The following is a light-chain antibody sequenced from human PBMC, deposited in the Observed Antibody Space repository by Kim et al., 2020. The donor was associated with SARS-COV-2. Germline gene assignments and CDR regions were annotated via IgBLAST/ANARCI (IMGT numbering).Light chain of an antibody. CDR3: QQSSTPT. Sequence: LSAFVGDRVTITCQASQDISNYLNWYQQKPGKAPKLLIYDASNLETGVPSRFSGSGSGTDFTFTISSLQPEDIATYYCQQSSTPTFGGGTKVDIK. CDR1: QDISNY. J-gene: IGKJ4*01. CDR2: DAS. V-gene: IGKV1-33*01.